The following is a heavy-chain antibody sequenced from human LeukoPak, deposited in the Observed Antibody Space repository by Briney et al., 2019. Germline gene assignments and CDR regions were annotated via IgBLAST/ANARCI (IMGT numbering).Heavy chain of an antibody. CDR1: GFTFSSYS. CDR2: ISSSSSTI. CDR3: ARERVGATLNVWFDP. Sequence: GGSLRLSCAASGFTFSSYSMNWVRQAPGKGLEWVSYISSSSSTIYYADSVKGRFTISRDNAKNSLYLQMNSLRAEDTAVYYCARERVGATLNVWFDPWGQGTLVTVSS. J-gene: IGHJ5*02. D-gene: IGHD1-26*01. V-gene: IGHV3-48*01.